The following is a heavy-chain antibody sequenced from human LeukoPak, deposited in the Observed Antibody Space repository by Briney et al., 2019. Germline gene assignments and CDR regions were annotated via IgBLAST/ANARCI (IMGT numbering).Heavy chain of an antibody. Sequence: GGSLRLSCAASGFTFDDYAMHWVRQAPGKGLEWVSGISWNSGSIGYADSVKGRFTISRDNAKNSLYLQMNSLRAEDTALYYCAKDRAYSSSHFDYWGQGTLVAVSS. J-gene: IGHJ4*02. CDR2: ISWNSGSI. D-gene: IGHD6-13*01. CDR3: AKDRAYSSSHFDY. V-gene: IGHV3-9*01. CDR1: GFTFDDYA.